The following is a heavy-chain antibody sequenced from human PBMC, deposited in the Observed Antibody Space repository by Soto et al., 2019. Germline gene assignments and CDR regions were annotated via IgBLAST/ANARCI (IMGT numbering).Heavy chain of an antibody. CDR2: ISGSGGRT. V-gene: IGHV3-23*01. D-gene: IGHD6-19*01. J-gene: IGHJ4*02. CDR1: GITFSSYV. Sequence: EVQLLESGGGLVQPGGSLRLSCAASGITFSSYVMSWVRQAPGKGLDWVSAISGSGGRTYYADSVKGRFTISRDNSKNTLYLQMNSLSAEDTAVYYCAKDLVLPTSGWYGFDYWGQGTLVTVSS. CDR3: AKDLVLPTSGWYGFDY.